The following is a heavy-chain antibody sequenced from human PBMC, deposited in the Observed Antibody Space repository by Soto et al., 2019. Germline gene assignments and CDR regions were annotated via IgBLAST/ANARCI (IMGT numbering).Heavy chain of an antibody. V-gene: IGHV6-1*01. D-gene: IGHD6-13*01. Sequence: PSQTLSLTPAISGDSVSSNSAAWNWIRQSPSRGLEWLGRTYYRSKWYNDYAVSVKSRITINPDTSKNQFSLQLNSVTPEDTAVYYCARVLAAAGTIPFDYWGQGTLVTVSS. J-gene: IGHJ4*02. CDR3: ARVLAAAGTIPFDY. CDR1: GDSVSSNSAA. CDR2: TYYRSKWYN.